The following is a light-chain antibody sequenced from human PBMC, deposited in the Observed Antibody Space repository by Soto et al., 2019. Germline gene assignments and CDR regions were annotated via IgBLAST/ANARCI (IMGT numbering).Light chain of an antibody. CDR2: END. J-gene: IGLJ1*01. CDR1: SSNIGITS. CDR3: GTWDSSLSADV. Sequence: QSGPAEPPSVSAGPGQEVTLPCPGNSSNIGITSVSWYQQLPEAAPKLLIYENDKRPSGIPDRFSGSKSGTSATLGITGLQTGDEADYYCGTWDSSLSADVFGTGTKVTVL. V-gene: IGLV1-51*02.